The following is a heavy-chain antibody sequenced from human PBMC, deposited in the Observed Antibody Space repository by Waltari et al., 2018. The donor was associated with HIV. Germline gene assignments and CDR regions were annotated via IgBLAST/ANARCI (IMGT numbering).Heavy chain of an antibody. CDR1: GFTFRNAW. V-gene: IGHV3-15*01. CDR2: IKTKTDGGTV. D-gene: IGHD3-10*02. Sequence: EVQLVESGGGLGKPGGSLRISWGVSGFTFRNAWLRWVRQAPGKGLEGVGRIKTKTDGGTVDDAATVTGRFTISRDDSQSTLYLEINSLKTEDTAVYYCTTIQFYYVFEFWGQGTLVTVSS. J-gene: IGHJ4*02. CDR3: TTIQFYYVFEF.